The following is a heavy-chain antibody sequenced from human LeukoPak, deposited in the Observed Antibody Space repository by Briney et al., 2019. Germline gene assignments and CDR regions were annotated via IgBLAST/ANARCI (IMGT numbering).Heavy chain of an antibody. J-gene: IGHJ4*02. CDR3: ARNFGGGDSSGPYY. Sequence: GSLRLSCVVSGFGFSDSYMTWIRQTPGKGLEWLAYISGSGSDIYYADSVKGRFTISRDNAKNSLYLQVNSLRAEDTALYYCARNFGGGDSSGPYYWGQGTLVTVSS. D-gene: IGHD3-22*01. CDR1: GFGFSDSY. CDR2: ISGSGSDI. V-gene: IGHV3-11*01.